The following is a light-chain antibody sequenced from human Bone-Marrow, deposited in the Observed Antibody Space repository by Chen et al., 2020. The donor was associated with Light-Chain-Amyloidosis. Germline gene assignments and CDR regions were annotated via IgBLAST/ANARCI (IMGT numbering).Light chain of an antibody. J-gene: IGLJ3*02. Sequence: NFMLTQPHSVSESPGKTVIISCTRSSGSIATNYVQWYQQRSGSSPTTVIYEDDQRPSGVPDRFSGSIDRSSNSASLTISGLKTEDGADYYCQSYQGSSQGVFGGGTKLTVL. CDR1: SGSIATNY. V-gene: IGLV6-57*01. CDR3: QSYQGSSQGV. CDR2: EDD.